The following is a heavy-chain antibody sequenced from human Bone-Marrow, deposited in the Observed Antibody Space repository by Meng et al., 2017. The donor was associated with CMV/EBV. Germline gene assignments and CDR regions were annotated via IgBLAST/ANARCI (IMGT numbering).Heavy chain of an antibody. Sequence: GESLKISCKGSGYSFTNYWIGWVRQMPGKGLEWVGIIYPGDSDTRYSPSFQGQVTISADKSISAAYLQWRSLKASDTAMYYCARHVYLSACIGTSCYKGPGFDPWGQGTLVTVSS. CDR1: GYSFTNYW. D-gene: IGHD2-2*02. J-gene: IGHJ5*02. CDR2: IYPGDSDT. CDR3: ARHVYLSACIGTSCYKGPGFDP. V-gene: IGHV5-51*01.